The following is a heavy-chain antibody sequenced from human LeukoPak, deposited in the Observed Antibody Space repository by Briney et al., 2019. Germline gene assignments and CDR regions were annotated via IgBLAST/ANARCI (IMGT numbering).Heavy chain of an antibody. V-gene: IGHV3-7*01. CDR2: IKQDGSEK. Sequence: GGSLRLSCAASGFTFSSYWMSWVRQAPGKGLEWVANIKQDGSEKYYVGSVKGRFTISRDNAKNSLYLQMNSLRAEDTAVYYCARNNWNFGDAFDIWGQGTMVTVSS. D-gene: IGHD1-7*01. J-gene: IGHJ3*02. CDR3: ARNNWNFGDAFDI. CDR1: GFTFSSYW.